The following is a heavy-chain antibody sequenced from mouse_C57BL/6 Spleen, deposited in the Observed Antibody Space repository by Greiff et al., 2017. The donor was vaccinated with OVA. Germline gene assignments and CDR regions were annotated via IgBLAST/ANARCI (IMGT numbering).Heavy chain of an antibody. CDR3: ARWEDYDGGY. CDR2: INPNNGGT. J-gene: IGHJ2*01. V-gene: IGHV1-26*01. Sequence: VQLQQSGPELVKPGASVKISCKASGYTFTDYYMNWVKQSHGKSLEWIGDINPNNGGTSYNQKFKGKATLTVDKSSSTAYMELRSLTSEDSAVYYCARWEDYDGGYWGQGTTLTVSS. CDR1: GYTFTDYY. D-gene: IGHD2-4*01.